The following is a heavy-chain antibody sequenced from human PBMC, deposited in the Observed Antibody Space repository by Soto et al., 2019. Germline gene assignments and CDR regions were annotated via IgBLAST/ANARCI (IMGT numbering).Heavy chain of an antibody. CDR2: INPNSGNT. CDR1: GYTFTMYY. V-gene: IGHV1-8*01. CDR3: ARGYSSGPHSVY. D-gene: IGHD3-22*01. Sequence: ASLNGSFKASGYTFTMYYINWFLHSTGQGLELMGLINPNSGNTGYAQKFQGRVTMTRNTSISTAYMELSSLRSEDTAVYYCARGYSSGPHSVYWGKRHMVPVS. J-gene: IGHJ4*02.